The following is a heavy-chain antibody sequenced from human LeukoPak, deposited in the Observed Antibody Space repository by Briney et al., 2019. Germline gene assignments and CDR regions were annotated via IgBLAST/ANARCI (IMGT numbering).Heavy chain of an antibody. V-gene: IGHV1-3*04. CDR2: IRTDNGDT. Sequence: ASVKVSCKTSGYTFTDNALHWARRAPGQRLDWMGWIRTDNGDTKYSQKFQGRVTLTRDTSASTVYVELNSLRSEDTAVYYCGRGGSSGVDYWGQGTLVTVS. J-gene: IGHJ4*02. CDR3: GRGGSSGVDY. CDR1: GYTFTDNA. D-gene: IGHD2-15*01.